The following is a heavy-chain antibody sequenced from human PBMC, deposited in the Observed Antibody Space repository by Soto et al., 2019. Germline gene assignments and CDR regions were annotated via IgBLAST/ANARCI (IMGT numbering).Heavy chain of an antibody. D-gene: IGHD3-10*01. CDR2: IYYSGST. CDR3: AREYGSGSYYNYSYYYYYGMDV. J-gene: IGHJ6*02. V-gene: IGHV4-31*03. Sequence: QVQLQESGPGLVKPSQTLSLTCTVSGGSISSGGYYWSWIRQHPGKGLEWIGYIYYSGSTYYNPSLKSRVTISVDTSKNQFSLKLSSVTAADTAVYYCAREYGSGSYYNYSYYYYYGMDVWGQGTTVTVSS. CDR1: GGSISSGGYY.